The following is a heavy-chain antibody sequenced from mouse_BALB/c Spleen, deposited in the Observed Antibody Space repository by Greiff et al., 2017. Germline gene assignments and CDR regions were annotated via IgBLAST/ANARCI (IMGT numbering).Heavy chain of an antibody. CDR2: IYPGDGDT. Sequence: VQLQQSGPELVKPGASVKMSCKASGYTFSSSWMNWVKQRPGQGLEWIGRIYPGDGDTNYNGKFKGKATLTADKSSSTAYMQLSSLTSVDSAVYFCARDLYYGNSYYAMDYWGQGTSVTVSS. V-gene: IGHV1-82*01. J-gene: IGHJ4*01. CDR3: ARDLYYGNSYYAMDY. D-gene: IGHD2-1*01. CDR1: GYTFSSSW.